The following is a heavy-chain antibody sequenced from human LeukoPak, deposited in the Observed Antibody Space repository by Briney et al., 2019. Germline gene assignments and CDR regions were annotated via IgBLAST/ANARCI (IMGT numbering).Heavy chain of an antibody. D-gene: IGHD6-6*01. V-gene: IGHV3-9*01. J-gene: IGHJ4*02. Sequence: GRSLRLSCAASGFTFDDYAMHWVRQAPGKGPEWVSGISWNSGSIGYADSVKGRFTISRDNAKNSLYLQMDSLRADDTARYFCARDLSLADPGGFDYWGQGALVTVSS. CDR1: GFTFDDYA. CDR3: ARDLSLADPGGFDY. CDR2: ISWNSGSI.